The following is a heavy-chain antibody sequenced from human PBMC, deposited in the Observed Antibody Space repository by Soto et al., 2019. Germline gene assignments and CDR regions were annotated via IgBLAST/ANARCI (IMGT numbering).Heavy chain of an antibody. J-gene: IGHJ4*02. V-gene: IGHV1-3*01. CDR1: GYTFTDYP. CDR3: ARPDCANTHCFVLQY. D-gene: IGHD2-21*01. Sequence: QVQLVQSGAEVRKPGASVKVSCKTSGYTFTDYPVHWVRQAPGQRLECMGWINPGDGVTRYSPRFQGRVTITRDSSATPAYMELTSLTSDDTAVYFCARPDCANTHCFVLQYWGQGTLVSVSS. CDR2: INPGDGVT.